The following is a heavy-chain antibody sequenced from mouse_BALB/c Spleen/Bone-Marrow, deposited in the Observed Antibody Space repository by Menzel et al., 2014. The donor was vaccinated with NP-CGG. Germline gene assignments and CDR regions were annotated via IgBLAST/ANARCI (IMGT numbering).Heavy chain of an antibody. J-gene: IGHJ2*01. Sequence: VQLKHSGTILARPGASVKLSCKASGYTFTSYWMHWIKQRPGQGLEWIGAIYPGSGDTNYNQKFKAKAKLTAVTSTSTAYMELSSLTHEDSAVYYCTSREITTGGMDYWGQGTPLTVSS. CDR3: TSREITTGGMDY. V-gene: IGHV1-5*01. CDR1: GYTFTSYW. CDR2: IYPGSGDT. D-gene: IGHD2-4*01.